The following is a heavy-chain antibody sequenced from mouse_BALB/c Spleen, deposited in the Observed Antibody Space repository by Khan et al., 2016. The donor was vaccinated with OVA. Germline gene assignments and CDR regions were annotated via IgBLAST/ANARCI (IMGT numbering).Heavy chain of an antibody. D-gene: IGHD4-1*01. J-gene: IGHJ3*01. Sequence: EVQLQQSGTVLARPGASVKMSCKASGYTFTSYWMHWVKQRPGQGLEWIGDIYPGNTDTNYNQKFTGKAKLTAVTSTSTAYMVLSSLTNEDSAVYYCTRRTWDVAWFAYWGQGTLVTVSA. CDR3: TRRTWDVAWFAY. CDR2: IYPGNTDT. V-gene: IGHV1-5*01. CDR1: GYTFTSYW.